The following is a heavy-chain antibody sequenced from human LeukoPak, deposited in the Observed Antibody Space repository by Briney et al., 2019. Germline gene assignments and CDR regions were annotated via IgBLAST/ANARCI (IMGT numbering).Heavy chain of an antibody. D-gene: IGHD3-10*01. V-gene: IGHV3-9*01. J-gene: IGHJ4*02. CDR3: AKAHGWFGELGASGLDY. CDR1: GFTFDDYA. CDR2: ISWNSGSI. Sequence: GGSLRLSCAASGFTFDDYAMHWVRQAPGKGLEWVSGISWNSGSIGYADSVKGRFTISRDNAKNSLYLQMNSLRAEDTALYYCAKAHGWFGELGASGLDYWGQGTLVTVSS.